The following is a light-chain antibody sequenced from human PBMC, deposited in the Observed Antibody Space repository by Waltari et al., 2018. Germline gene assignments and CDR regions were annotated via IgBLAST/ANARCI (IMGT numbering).Light chain of an antibody. Sequence: EIVLTQSPGTLSLSHGERATLSCRASQSVSSSYLAWYQQKPGQAPRLLIYGASGGATGIPDRFSGSGSGTDFTLTISRLEPEDFAVYYCQQYGSSPTWTFGQGTKVEIK. CDR3: QQYGSSPTWT. V-gene: IGKV3-20*01. CDR2: GAS. J-gene: IGKJ1*01. CDR1: QSVSSSY.